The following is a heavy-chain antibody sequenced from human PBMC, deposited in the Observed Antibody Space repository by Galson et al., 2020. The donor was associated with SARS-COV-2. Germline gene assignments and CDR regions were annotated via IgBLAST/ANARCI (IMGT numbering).Heavy chain of an antibody. CDR3: ARVHYDFWSGYSGY. D-gene: IGHD3-3*01. J-gene: IGHJ4*02. CDR2: ISSSSSYI. Sequence: GGTLSLSCVASAFTFSSYSMNWVRQAPGKGLEWVSSISSSSSYIYYADSVKGRFNISRDNAKNSLYLQMNSLRAEDTAVYYCARVHYDFWSGYSGYWGQGTLVTVSS. CDR1: AFTFSSYS. V-gene: IGHV3-21*01.